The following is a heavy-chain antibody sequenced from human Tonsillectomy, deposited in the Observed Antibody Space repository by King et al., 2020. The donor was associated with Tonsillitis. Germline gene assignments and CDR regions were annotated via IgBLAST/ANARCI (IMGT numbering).Heavy chain of an antibody. J-gene: IGHJ4*02. CDR1: GFTFSSYA. D-gene: IGHD3-3*01. V-gene: IGHV3-23*04. Sequence: VQLVESGGGLVQPGGSLRLSLAASGFTFSSYAMSWVRQAPGEGLEWVSGIRGSGGSTYYTDSVMGRFTISRDNSKNTLSLQMNSLRAEDTAVYYCAKVRGDFWSGYQYFDYWGQGTLVTVSS. CDR2: IRGSGGST. CDR3: AKVRGDFWSGYQYFDY.